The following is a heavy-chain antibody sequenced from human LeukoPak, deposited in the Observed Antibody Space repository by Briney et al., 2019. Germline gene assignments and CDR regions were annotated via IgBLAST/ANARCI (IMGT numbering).Heavy chain of an antibody. Sequence: SETLSLTCTVSGGSISSYYWSWIRQPPGKGLEWIGYIYYSGSTNYNPSLKSRVTISVDTSKNQFSLKLSSVTAADTAVYYCASYYDFWSGYQIWGQGTLVTVSS. J-gene: IGHJ4*02. CDR2: IYYSGST. CDR1: GGSISSYY. V-gene: IGHV4-59*01. CDR3: ASYYDFWSGYQI. D-gene: IGHD3-3*01.